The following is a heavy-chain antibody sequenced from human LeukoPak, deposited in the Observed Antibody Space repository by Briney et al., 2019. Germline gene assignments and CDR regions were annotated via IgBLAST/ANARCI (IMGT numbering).Heavy chain of an antibody. V-gene: IGHV4-59*08. CDR1: GGPISSYY. Sequence: SETLSLTCTVSGGPISSYYWSWIRQPPGKGLEWIGYIYYSGSTNYNPSLKSRVTISVDTSKNQFSLKLSSVTAADTAVYYCARRAPTYYYDSSNAFDIWGQGTMVTVSS. CDR2: IYYSGST. D-gene: IGHD3-22*01. CDR3: ARRAPTYYYDSSNAFDI. J-gene: IGHJ3*02.